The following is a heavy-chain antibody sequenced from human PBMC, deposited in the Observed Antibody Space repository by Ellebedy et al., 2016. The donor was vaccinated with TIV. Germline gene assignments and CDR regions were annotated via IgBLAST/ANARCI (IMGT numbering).Heavy chain of an antibody. J-gene: IGHJ4*02. Sequence: GESLKISCAASGFTFYSYAMSWVRQAPGKGLEWVSTINGGGGSTYYADSVKGRFTISRDISKNTLFLQMNSLRAEDSAVDYCAKGPNVVLVVAAQWGQGTLVAVSS. V-gene: IGHV3-23*01. CDR2: INGGGGST. CDR3: AKGPNVVLVVAAQ. CDR1: GFTFYSYA. D-gene: IGHD2-15*01.